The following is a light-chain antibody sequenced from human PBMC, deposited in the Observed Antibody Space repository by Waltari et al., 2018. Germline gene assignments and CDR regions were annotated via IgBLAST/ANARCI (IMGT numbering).Light chain of an antibody. CDR1: SSDMCDYI. V-gene: IGLV2-14*01. J-gene: IGLJ3*02. CDR2: EVG. CDR3: LSYTTSDILGV. Sequence: QSALTQPASVSGSPGQSIPLPCTGISSDMCDYIVPWYQHHPGKAPKLMIYEVGSRPPGVSNRFSGSKSGNTASLTISGLQAEDEADYYCLSYTTSDILGVFGGGTKLTVL.